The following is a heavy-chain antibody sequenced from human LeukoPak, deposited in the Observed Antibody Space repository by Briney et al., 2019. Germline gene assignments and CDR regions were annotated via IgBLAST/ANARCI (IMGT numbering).Heavy chain of an antibody. CDR3: AKDRRLPWDYFDS. V-gene: IGHV3-30*18. CDR1: GFTFSNYA. Sequence: GGSLRLSCAASGFTFSNYAMHWVRQAPGKGLEWVALISFDGTIKYYADSVKGRSSISRDNSKNTLYLQMNSLRAEDTAIYYCAKDRRLPWDYFDSWGQGTLVTVSS. J-gene: IGHJ4*02. D-gene: IGHD5-12*01. CDR2: ISFDGTIK.